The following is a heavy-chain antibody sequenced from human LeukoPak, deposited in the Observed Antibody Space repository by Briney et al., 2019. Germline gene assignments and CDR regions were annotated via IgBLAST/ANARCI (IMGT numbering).Heavy chain of an antibody. CDR3: ARLHRGDDAFDI. V-gene: IGHV4-59*08. Sequence: ETLSLTCTVSGGSISSYYWSWIRQPPGKGLGWIGYIYYSGSTNYNPSLKSRVTISVDTSKNQLSLKLSSVTAADTAVYYCARLHRGDDAFDIWGQGTMVTVSS. CDR2: IYYSGST. J-gene: IGHJ3*02. CDR1: GGSISSYY. D-gene: IGHD3-10*01.